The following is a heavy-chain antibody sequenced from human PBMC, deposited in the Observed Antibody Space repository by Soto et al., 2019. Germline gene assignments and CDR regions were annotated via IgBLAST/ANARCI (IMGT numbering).Heavy chain of an antibody. CDR1: GDTDTNYV. V-gene: IGHV1-69*01. Sequence: QVQLVQSGAEVKKPGSSVKVSCKASGDTDTNYVISWVRQAPGQGLEWMGGIFPKFGTTYSAQKLQDRLTINADESTSTVYMQLSSLRLDDTAVYYCEAEMTFGKLSVVWGQWTTVTVSS. CDR2: IFPKFGTT. CDR3: EAEMTFGKLSVV. J-gene: IGHJ6*02. D-gene: IGHD3-16*02.